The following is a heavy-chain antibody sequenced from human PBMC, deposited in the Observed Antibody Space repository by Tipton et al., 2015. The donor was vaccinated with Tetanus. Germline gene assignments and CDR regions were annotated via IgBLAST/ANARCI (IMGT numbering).Heavy chain of an antibody. D-gene: IGHD6-19*01. Sequence: SLRLSCAASGFTFKSYTMNWVRQAPGNGLKWIAAISGSRLTPYYADSVKGRFTISRDSSKNSFHLQLNNLRDEDTAIYFCARAPFDFSDYFDLWGQGTPVTVSS. CDR2: ISGSRLTP. CDR3: ARAPFDFSDYFDL. CDR1: GFTFKSYT. V-gene: IGHV3-23*01. J-gene: IGHJ4*02.